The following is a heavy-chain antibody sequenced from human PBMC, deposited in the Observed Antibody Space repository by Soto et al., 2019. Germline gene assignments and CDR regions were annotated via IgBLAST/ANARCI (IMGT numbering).Heavy chain of an antibody. Sequence: QLQLQESGPGLVKPSETLSLTCTVSGGSISSSSYYWGWIRQPPGKGLEWIGSIYYSGSTYYNPSLKSRVTISVDTSKNQFSLELSSVTAPDTAVYYCASQYSRNWYGDYYYAMDVWGQGTTVTVSS. CDR3: ASQYSRNWYGDYYYAMDV. CDR2: IYYSGST. D-gene: IGHD6-13*01. V-gene: IGHV4-39*01. CDR1: GGSISSSSYY. J-gene: IGHJ6*02.